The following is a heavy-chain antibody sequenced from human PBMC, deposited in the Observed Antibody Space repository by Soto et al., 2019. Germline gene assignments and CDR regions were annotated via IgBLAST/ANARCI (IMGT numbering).Heavy chain of an antibody. CDR2: ISAYNGNT. CDR3: ARDGSLDDYIWGSYRTNFDY. D-gene: IGHD3-16*02. J-gene: IGHJ4*02. V-gene: IGHV1-18*01. Sequence: ASVKVSCKASGYTFTSYGISWVRQAPGQGLEWMGWISAYNGNTNYAQKLQGRVTMTTDTSTSTAYMELRSLRSDDTAVYYCARDGSLDDYIWGSYRTNFDYWGQGTLVTVSS. CDR1: GYTFTSYG.